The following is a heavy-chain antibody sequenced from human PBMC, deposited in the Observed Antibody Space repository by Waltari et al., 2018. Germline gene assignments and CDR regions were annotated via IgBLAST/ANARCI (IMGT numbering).Heavy chain of an antibody. CDR3: VTNYGSETYYEFDY. CDR2: LWYDGTNK. J-gene: IGHJ4*02. V-gene: IGHV3-30*02. Sequence: QVQLVESGGGVVQPGGSLRLSCAASGFTLSSCGMHWVRQAPGKGLGWVAFLWYDGTNKYYAGPVKGRFIISRDDSKNTLYLQMNSLRAEDTAVYYCVTNYGSETYYEFDYWGQGTLVTVSS. D-gene: IGHD3-10*01. CDR1: GFTLSSCG.